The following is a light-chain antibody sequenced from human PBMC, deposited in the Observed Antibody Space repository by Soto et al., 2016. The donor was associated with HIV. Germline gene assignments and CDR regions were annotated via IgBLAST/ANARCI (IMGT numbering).Light chain of an antibody. Sequence: SYELTQPPSVSVAPGNTARIPCEGHKIGSKSVHWYQQKPGQAPVLVVYDDSARPSGIPERFSGSNSGNTATLIISRVEAGDEADYYCQVWHSSSDHRVFGGGTKLTVL. CDR3: QVWHSSSDHRV. J-gene: IGLJ3*02. CDR1: KIGSKS. V-gene: IGLV3-21*03. CDR2: DDS.